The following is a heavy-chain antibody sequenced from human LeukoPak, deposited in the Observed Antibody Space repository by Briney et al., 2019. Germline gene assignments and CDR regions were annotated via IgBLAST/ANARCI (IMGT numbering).Heavy chain of an antibody. J-gene: IGHJ4*02. Sequence: SVKVSCKASGYTFTRYDINSVRQATGQGRERMGWMNPNSGNTVYAQKFQGRVTMTRNTSKSTAYMELSSLRSEDTAVYYCARVGGSGWYWGQGTLVTVSS. D-gene: IGHD6-19*01. CDR2: MNPNSGNT. CDR3: ARVGGSGWY. V-gene: IGHV1-8*01. CDR1: GYTFTRYD.